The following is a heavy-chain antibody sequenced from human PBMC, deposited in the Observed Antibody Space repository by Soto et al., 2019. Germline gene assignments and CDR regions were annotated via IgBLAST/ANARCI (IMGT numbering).Heavy chain of an antibody. CDR3: ARDLPSSGWSSDY. J-gene: IGHJ4*02. Sequence: GGSLRLSCAASGITFSSCGMHWVRQAPGKGLEWVAFILYDGSNSYYADSVKGRFTISRDNSRNTLSLQMNSLRAEDTAVYYCARDLPSSGWSSDYWGQGTLVTVSS. D-gene: IGHD6-19*01. CDR1: GITFSSCG. V-gene: IGHV3-33*05. CDR2: ILYDGSNS.